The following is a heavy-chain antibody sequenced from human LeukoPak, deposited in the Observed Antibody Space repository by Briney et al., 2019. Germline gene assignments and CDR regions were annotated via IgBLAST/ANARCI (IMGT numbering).Heavy chain of an antibody. D-gene: IGHD3-22*01. J-gene: IGHJ4*02. V-gene: IGHV3-7*01. CDR1: GFTFSSYW. CDR2: IRQDGSEK. CDR3: ARDYYDSSGHFDY. Sequence: GGSLRLSCAASGFTFSSYWMSWVRQAPGKGLEWVANIRQDGSEKYYVDSVRGRFTISRDNAENSLFLQMNSLRAEDTAVYYCARDYYDSSGHFDYWGQGTLVTVSS.